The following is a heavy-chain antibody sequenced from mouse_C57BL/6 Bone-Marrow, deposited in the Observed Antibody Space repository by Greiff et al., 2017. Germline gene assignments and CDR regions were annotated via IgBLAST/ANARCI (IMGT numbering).Heavy chain of an antibody. D-gene: IGHD1-1*01. CDR1: GYTFTSYW. J-gene: IGHJ2*01. CDR3: ARDRATVVAYYFDY. Sequence: QVQLQQPGAELVKPGASVKLSCKASGYTFTSYWMHWVKQRPGRGLEWIGRIDPNSGGTKYNEKFKSKATLTVDKPSSTAYMQLSSLTSEDSAVYYCARDRATVVAYYFDYWGQGTTLTVSS. CDR2: IDPNSGGT. V-gene: IGHV1-72*01.